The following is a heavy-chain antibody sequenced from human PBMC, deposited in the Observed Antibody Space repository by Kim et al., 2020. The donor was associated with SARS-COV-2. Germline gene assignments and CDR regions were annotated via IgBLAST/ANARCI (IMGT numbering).Heavy chain of an antibody. D-gene: IGHD6-6*01. CDR3: ARDATGYSSSSGNANWFDP. V-gene: IGHV1-46*01. CDR2: INPSGGST. CDR1: GYTFTSYY. Sequence: ASVKVSCKASGYTFTSYYMHWVRQAPGQGLEWMGIINPSGGSTSYAQKFQGRVTMTRDTSTSTVYMELSSLRSEDTAVYYCARDATGYSSSSGNANWFDPWGQGTLVTVSS. J-gene: IGHJ5*02.